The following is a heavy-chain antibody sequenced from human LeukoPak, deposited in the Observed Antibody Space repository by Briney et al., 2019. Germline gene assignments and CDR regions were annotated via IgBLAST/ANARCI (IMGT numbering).Heavy chain of an antibody. D-gene: IGHD6-13*01. CDR2: IIPMFETA. V-gene: IGHV1-69*06. Sequence: SVKVSCKASGGTFNSYAISWVRQAPGQGLEWMGGIIPMFETANYAQTFQGRVTITADKSTSTAYMELSSLRSEDTAVYYCARGLAGYSSSWWGQGTLVTVSS. CDR1: GGTFNSYA. CDR3: ARGLAGYSSSW. J-gene: IGHJ4*02.